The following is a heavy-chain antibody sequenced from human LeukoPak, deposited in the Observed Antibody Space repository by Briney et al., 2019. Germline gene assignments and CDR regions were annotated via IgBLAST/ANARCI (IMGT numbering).Heavy chain of an antibody. V-gene: IGHV3-21*05. Sequence: GGSLRLSCAASGFTFSSYSMNWVRQAPGKGLEWVSYISSSSRKYYAESVKGRFTISRDDAKNSLYLQMNSLRAEDTAMYYCARDDGDYAHPVDFWGQGTLVTVSS. J-gene: IGHJ4*02. D-gene: IGHD4-17*01. CDR3: ARDDGDYAHPVDF. CDR2: ISSSSRK. CDR1: GFTFSSYS.